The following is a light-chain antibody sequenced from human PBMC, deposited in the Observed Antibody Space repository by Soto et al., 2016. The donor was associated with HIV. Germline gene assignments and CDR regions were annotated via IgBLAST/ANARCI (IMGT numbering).Light chain of an antibody. CDR3: NSRDSSGNHVI. V-gene: IGLV3-19*01. Sequence: SSELTQDPAVSVALGQTVRITCQGDSLRSYYASWYQQKPGQAPVLVIYGKNNRPSGIPGRFSGSSSGNTASLTITGAQAEDEADYYCNSRDSSGNHVIFGGGTKLTV. CDR1: SLRSYY. CDR2: GKN. J-gene: IGLJ2*01.